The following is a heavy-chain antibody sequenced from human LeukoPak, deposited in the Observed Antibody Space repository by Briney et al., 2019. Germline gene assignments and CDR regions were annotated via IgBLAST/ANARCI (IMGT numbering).Heavy chain of an antibody. V-gene: IGHV3-33*01. CDR1: GFAFNTYA. CDR3: ARGIFGSGSYPDF. CDR2: IWHDGSHK. Sequence: GRSLRPSCAASGFAFNTYAMHWVRQAPGQGLEWVALIWHDGSHKFYSNSVRGQFTISRDNSKNTVSLQMNNLRPEDTAVYYCARGIFGSGSYPDFWGQGTLVTVSS. J-gene: IGHJ4*02. D-gene: IGHD3-10*01.